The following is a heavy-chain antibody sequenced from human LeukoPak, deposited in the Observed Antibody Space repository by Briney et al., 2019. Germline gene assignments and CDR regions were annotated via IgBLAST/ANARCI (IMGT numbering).Heavy chain of an antibody. J-gene: IGHJ4*02. CDR1: GFTFSNYA. D-gene: IGHD2-15*01. V-gene: IGHV3-23*01. CDR2: ICGGGGST. CDR3: AKARTASCYSAPDY. Sequence: GGSLRLSCAASGFTFSNYAMSWVRQAPGKGLEWVSAICGGGGSTYDADSVKGRFTISRDNSENTLYLQMNSLRAEDTAVYYCAKARTASCYSAPDYWGLGTLVTVSS.